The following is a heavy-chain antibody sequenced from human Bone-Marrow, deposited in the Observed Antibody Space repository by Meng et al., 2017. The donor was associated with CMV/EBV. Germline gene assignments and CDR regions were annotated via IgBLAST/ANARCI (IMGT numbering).Heavy chain of an antibody. V-gene: IGHV1-69*05. CDR1: A. CDR3: ARAPLGYCSSTSCYKGAYFDY. J-gene: IGHJ4*02. Sequence: AISWCRKDPGQGLEWMGGIIPIFGTANYTQKFQGRVTINTDEYTSTAYMELSSLRSEDTAVYYCARAPLGYCSSTSCYKGAYFDYWGQGTLVTVSS. D-gene: IGHD2-2*02. CDR2: IIPIFGTA.